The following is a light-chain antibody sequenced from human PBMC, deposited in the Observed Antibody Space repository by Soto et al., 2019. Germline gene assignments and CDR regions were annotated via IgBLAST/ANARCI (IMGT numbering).Light chain of an antibody. V-gene: IGLV2-14*01. CDR1: SMDVGAYNY. J-gene: IGLJ2*01. CDR3: TSWTTSTTMK. Sequence: HFTLTQPPSLSGSPEHAMAVSCTGTSMDVGAYNYVSWYQQHPGKAPKLMIYDVNIRPSGVSNRFSGSKSGNTASLTISGLQAEDEADYYCTSWTTSTTMKFGGGTKVTVL. CDR2: DVN.